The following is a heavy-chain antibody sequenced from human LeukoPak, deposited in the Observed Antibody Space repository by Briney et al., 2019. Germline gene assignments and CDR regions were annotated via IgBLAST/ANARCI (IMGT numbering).Heavy chain of an antibody. V-gene: IGHV1-2*02. Sequence: ASVKVPCKASGYTFTGYYMHWVRQAPGQGLEWRGWINPNSGGTNYAQKFQGRVTMTRDTSISTAYMELSRLRSDDTAVYYCARETDYYDLPQDYWGQGTLVTVSS. CDR1: GYTFTGYY. D-gene: IGHD3-22*01. CDR2: INPNSGGT. CDR3: ARETDYYDLPQDY. J-gene: IGHJ4*02.